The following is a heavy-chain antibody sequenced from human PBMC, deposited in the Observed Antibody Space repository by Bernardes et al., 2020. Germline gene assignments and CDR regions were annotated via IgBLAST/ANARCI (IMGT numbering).Heavy chain of an antibody. CDR2: INHSGSI. Sequence: SETLSLTCAVYGGSFSGYYWSWIRQPPGKGLEWIGEINHSGSINYNPSLKSRVTISVDTSKNQCSLKLSSVTAADTAVYYCARGKDIVVVPADIQGHIRDDCGQGTLVTVSS. D-gene: IGHD2-2*02. CDR1: GGSFSGYY. CDR3: ARGKDIVVVPADIQGHIRDD. V-gene: IGHV4-34*01. J-gene: IGHJ4*02.